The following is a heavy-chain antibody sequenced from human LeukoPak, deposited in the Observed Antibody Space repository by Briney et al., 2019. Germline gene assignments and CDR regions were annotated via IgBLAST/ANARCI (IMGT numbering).Heavy chain of an antibody. Sequence: SSETLSLTCTVSGGSITGYYWSWIRQPPGKGLEWIGYVFYSGSTNYNPSLKSRVTISLGTSKNRFSLNLSSVTAADTAVYYCARRSTSFNYAMDVWGQGTTVTVSS. V-gene: IGHV4-59*08. D-gene: IGHD2/OR15-2a*01. CDR1: GGSITGYY. CDR2: VFYSGST. J-gene: IGHJ6*02. CDR3: ARRSTSFNYAMDV.